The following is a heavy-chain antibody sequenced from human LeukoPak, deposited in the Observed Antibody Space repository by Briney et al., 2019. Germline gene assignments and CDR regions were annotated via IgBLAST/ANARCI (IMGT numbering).Heavy chain of an antibody. V-gene: IGHV6-1*01. CDR3: ARRLTQYDCFDP. CDR2: TYYRSTWYN. J-gene: IGHJ5*02. CDR1: GDSVSSNSVT. D-gene: IGHD2-2*01. Sequence: SQTLSLTFAISGDSVSSNSVTWNRIRQSPSRGLEWLGRTYYRSTWYNDYAVSVRGRITVNPDTSKSQFSLHLNSVTPEDTAVYYCARRLTQYDCFDPWGQGILVTVPS.